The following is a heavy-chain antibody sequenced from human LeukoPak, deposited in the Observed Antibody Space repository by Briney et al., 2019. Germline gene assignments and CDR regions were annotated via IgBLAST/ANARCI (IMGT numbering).Heavy chain of an antibody. CDR1: GFTFSDYS. V-gene: IGHV3-21*01. CDR3: ARDLDYYGSGSYGFDI. J-gene: IGHJ3*02. Sequence: GGSLRLSCAASGFTFSDYSMNWVRQAPGKGLEWVASISSSSPYIYYTDSVKGRFTISRDNAKNSLFLQMNSLRAEDTAVYYCARDLDYYGSGSYGFDIWGQGTMVTVSS. CDR2: ISSSSPYI. D-gene: IGHD3-10*01.